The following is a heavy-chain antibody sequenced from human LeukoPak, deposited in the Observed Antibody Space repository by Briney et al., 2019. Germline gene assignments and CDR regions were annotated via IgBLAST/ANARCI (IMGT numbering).Heavy chain of an antibody. CDR2: ISWNSGSI. CDR3: ARDPLSDAFDI. CDR1: GFTFDDYA. V-gene: IGHV3-9*01. J-gene: IGHJ3*02. Sequence: PGGSLRLSCAASGFTFDDYAMHWVRQAPGKGLGWVSGISWNSGSIGYADSVKGRFTISRDNAKNSLYLQMNSLRAEDTAVYYCARDPLSDAFDIWGRGTMVTVSS.